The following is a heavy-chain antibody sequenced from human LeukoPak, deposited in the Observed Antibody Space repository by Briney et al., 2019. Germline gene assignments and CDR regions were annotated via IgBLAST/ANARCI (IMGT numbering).Heavy chain of an antibody. V-gene: IGHV1-2*02. CDR1: GYTFTGYY. CDR3: ARPLDYYDNSGLLY. Sequence: ASVKVSCKASGYTFTGYYMNWVRQAPGQGLEWMGWINPNSGGTKYAQKFQGRVTMTRGTSITTAYMELSRLRSDDTAVYYCARPLDYYDNSGLLYWAQGTLVTVSS. J-gene: IGHJ4*02. D-gene: IGHD3-22*01. CDR2: INPNSGGT.